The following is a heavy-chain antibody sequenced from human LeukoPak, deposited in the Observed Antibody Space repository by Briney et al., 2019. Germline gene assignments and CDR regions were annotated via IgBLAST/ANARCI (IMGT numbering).Heavy chain of an antibody. CDR3: ARHSFWSGYDYYGMDV. V-gene: IGHV4-39*01. CDR2: IYYSGST. D-gene: IGHD3-3*01. CDR1: GGSISSSSYY. J-gene: IGHJ6*02. Sequence: SETLSLTCTVSGGSISSSSYYWGWIRQPPGKGLEWIGSIYYSGSTYYNPSLKSRVTISVDTSKNQFSLKLSSVTAADTAVYHCARHSFWSGYDYYGMDVWGQGTTVTVSS.